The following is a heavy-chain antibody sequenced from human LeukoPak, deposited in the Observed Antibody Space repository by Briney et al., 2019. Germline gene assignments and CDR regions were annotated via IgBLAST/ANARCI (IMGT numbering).Heavy chain of an antibody. Sequence: SETLSLIRAFYGGSFSGYYWSWIPQPPGKGLEERGELNHSGSTNYNPSLKSRVTISVDTSKNQFSLKLSSVTAADTAVYYCARGPSSRQQLGYNCFDPWGQGTLVTVSS. V-gene: IGHV4-34*01. CDR2: LNHSGST. J-gene: IGHJ5*02. D-gene: IGHD6-13*01. CDR3: ARGPSSRQQLGYNCFDP. CDR1: GGSFSGYY.